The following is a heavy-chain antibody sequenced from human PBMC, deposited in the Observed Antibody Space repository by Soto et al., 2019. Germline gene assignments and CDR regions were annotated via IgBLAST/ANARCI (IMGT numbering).Heavy chain of an antibody. V-gene: IGHV3-33*01. J-gene: IGHJ6*02. CDR1: GFTFSIYG. CDR3: AREEIVVVPAARPFYYYYGMDV. D-gene: IGHD2-2*01. CDR2: IWYDGSNK. Sequence: QVQLVESGGGVVQPGRSLRLSCAASGFTFSIYGMHWVRQAPGKGLEWVAVIWYDGSNKYYADSVKGRFTISRDNSKNTLYLQMNSLRAEDTAVYYCAREEIVVVPAARPFYYYYGMDVWGQGTTVTVS.